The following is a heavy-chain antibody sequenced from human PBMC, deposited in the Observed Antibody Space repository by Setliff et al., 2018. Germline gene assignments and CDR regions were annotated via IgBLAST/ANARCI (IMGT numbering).Heavy chain of an antibody. CDR1: GFTFGDFA. D-gene: IGHD7-27*01. Sequence: PGGSLRLSCAASGFTFGDFAMTWVRQAPGKGLEWVSGIGGRGISTYYADSVKGRFIISRDNSKNTLYLQMNSLRAEDTAVYYCVRDLHWGFDYWGLGTLVTVSS. V-gene: IGHV3-23*01. J-gene: IGHJ4*02. CDR3: VRDLHWGFDY. CDR2: IGGRGIST.